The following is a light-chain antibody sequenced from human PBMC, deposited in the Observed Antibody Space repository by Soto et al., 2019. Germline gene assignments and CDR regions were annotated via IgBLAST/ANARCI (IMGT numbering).Light chain of an antibody. V-gene: IGLV2-14*01. CDR2: EVS. Sequence: QSALTQPASVSGSPGQSITISCTGTSSDVGGYNYVSWYQQHPGKAPKLMIYEVSNRPSGVSNRFSGSKSGNTASLTISGLPAEDEAYYYCSSYTSSSPRVFGTGTKLTVL. CDR1: SSDVGGYNY. J-gene: IGLJ1*01. CDR3: SSYTSSSPRV.